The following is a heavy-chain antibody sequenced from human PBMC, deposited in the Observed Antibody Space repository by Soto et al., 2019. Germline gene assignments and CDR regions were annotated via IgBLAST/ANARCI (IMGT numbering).Heavy chain of an antibody. CDR2: INPILSKS. V-gene: IGHV1-69*02. D-gene: IGHD3-10*01. CDR1: GDTFTFYS. J-gene: IGHJ4*02. Sequence: QVQLVQSGAEVKRPGSSVKVSCKASGDTFTFYSINWVRQAPGLGLEWMGRINPILSKSNYAQRFQGRVTMTADKSTTTAYMELSSRRSEDTATYYCASGYGSGYRALDYWGQGALVTVSS. CDR3: ASGYGSGYRALDY.